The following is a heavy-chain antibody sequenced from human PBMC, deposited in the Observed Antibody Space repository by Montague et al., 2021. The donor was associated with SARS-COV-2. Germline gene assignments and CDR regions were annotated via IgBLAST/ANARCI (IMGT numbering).Heavy chain of an antibody. D-gene: IGHD3-22*01. V-gene: IGHV4-34*01. CDR3: ACCEITTRGLIYYYGMDV. J-gene: IGHJ6*02. CDR1: GGSFSGYY. Sequence: SETLSLTCAVYGGSFSGYYWTWIRQPPRKGLEWIGEINHSGSTNYNPSLKSRVIISVDTSKNQFSLKLSSVTAADTAVYYCACCEITTRGLIYYYGMDVWGQGTTVTVSS. CDR2: INHSGST.